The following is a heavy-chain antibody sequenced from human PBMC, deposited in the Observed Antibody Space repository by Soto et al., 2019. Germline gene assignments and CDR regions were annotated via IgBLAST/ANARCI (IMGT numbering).Heavy chain of an antibody. CDR2: ISSSSTYI. CDR1: GFTFSIYS. J-gene: IGHJ4*02. CDR3: ARSPGRDGYNHFDY. V-gene: IGHV3-21*01. D-gene: IGHD2-21*01. Sequence: PGGSLRLSCAASGFTFSIYSINWVRQAPGKGLEWVSSISSSSTYIYYADSVKGRFIISRDNAENSLYLQMNSLRAEDTAVYFCARSPGRDGYNHFDYWGQGTLVTVSS.